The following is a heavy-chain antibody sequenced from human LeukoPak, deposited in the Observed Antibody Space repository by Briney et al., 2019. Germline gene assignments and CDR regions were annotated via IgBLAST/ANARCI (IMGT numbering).Heavy chain of an antibody. CDR3: ARVRRGYCSSTSCSSYNWFDP. CDR2: MNPNSGNT. J-gene: IGHJ5*02. V-gene: IGHV1-8*01. D-gene: IGHD2-2*01. CDR1: GYTFTSYD. Sequence: GASVKVSCKASGYTFTSYDINWVRQATGQGLEWMGWMNPNSGNTGYAQKFRGRVTMTRNTSISTAYMELSSPRSEDTAVYYCARVRRGYCSSTSCSSYNWFDPWGQGTLVTVSS.